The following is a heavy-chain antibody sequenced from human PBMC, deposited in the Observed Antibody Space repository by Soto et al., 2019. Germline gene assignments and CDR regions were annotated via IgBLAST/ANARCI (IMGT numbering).Heavy chain of an antibody. CDR1: GGSISSSNW. V-gene: IGHV4-4*02. CDR3: AKPRWEEYPGYYLDY. J-gene: IGHJ4*02. D-gene: IGHD1-26*01. CDR2: IYHSGST. Sequence: SETLSLTCAVSGGSISSSNWWSWVRQPPGKGLEWIGEIYHSGSTNYNPSLKSRVTISVDKSKNQFSLKLSSVTAADTAVYSWAKPRWEEYPGYYLDYGGKEPRVTVS.